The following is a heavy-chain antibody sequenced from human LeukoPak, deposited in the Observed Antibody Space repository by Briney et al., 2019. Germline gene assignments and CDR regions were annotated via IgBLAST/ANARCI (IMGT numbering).Heavy chain of an antibody. CDR2: IYTSGST. CDR3: ARGWRYCSSTSCLGMDV. J-gene: IGHJ6*02. Sequence: PSETLSLTCTVSGGSISSYYWSWIRQPAGKGLEWIGRIYTSGSTNYNPSLKSRVTMSVDTSKNQFSLKLSSVTAADTAVYYCARGWRYCSSTSCLGMDVWGQGTTVTVSS. CDR1: GGSISSYY. V-gene: IGHV4-4*07. D-gene: IGHD2-2*01.